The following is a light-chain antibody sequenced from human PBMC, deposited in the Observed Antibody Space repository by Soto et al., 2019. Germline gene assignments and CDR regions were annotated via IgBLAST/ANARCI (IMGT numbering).Light chain of an antibody. CDR3: QQRSNWPSI. CDR2: DAS. J-gene: IGKJ4*01. Sequence: EIVLTQSPATLSLSPGERATLSCRASQSVSSYLAWYQQKPGQAPRLLIYDASNRATGIPARFSVSGSGTDYALTISSLGPEDFPVYYCQQRSNWPSIFGGGTKVEIK. V-gene: IGKV3-11*01. CDR1: QSVSSY.